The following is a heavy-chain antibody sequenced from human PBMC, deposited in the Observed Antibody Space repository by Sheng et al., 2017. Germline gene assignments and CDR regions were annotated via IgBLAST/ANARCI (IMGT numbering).Heavy chain of an antibody. V-gene: IGHV3-30*04. J-gene: IGHJ3*02. CDR1: GFTFSSYA. Sequence: QVQLVESGGGVVQPGRSLRLSCAASGFTFSSYAMHWVRQAPGKGLEWVAVISYDGSNKYYADSVKGRFTISRDNSKNTLYLQMNSLRAEDTAVYYCARDKTPIDPMVVPGDAFDIWGQGTMVTVSS. CDR2: ISYDGSNK. D-gene: IGHD2-15*01. CDR3: ARDKTPIDPMVVPGDAFDI.